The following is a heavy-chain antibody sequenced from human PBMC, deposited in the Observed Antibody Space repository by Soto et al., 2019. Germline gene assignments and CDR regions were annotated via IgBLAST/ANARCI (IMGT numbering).Heavy chain of an antibody. D-gene: IGHD6-13*01. Sequence: LSLTCTFSCGSISVGGYYWIWIRQHPGKGLEWIGYIYYSGSTYYNPSLKSRVTISVDTSKNQLSLKLSSVTAADTAVYYCARDGGAAAGTGYWGQGTMVTVSS. CDR2: IYYSGST. V-gene: IGHV4-31*03. CDR3: ARDGGAAAGTGY. J-gene: IGHJ4*02. CDR1: CGSISVGGYY.